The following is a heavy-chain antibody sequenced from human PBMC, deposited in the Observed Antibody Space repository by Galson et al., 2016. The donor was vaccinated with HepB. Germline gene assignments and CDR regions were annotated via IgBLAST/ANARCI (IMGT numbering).Heavy chain of an antibody. CDR2: VSFHGSLQ. V-gene: IGHV3-30*03. J-gene: IGHJ4*02. Sequence: SLRLSCAASGFSFSSYGIHWVRQAPGKGLEWVAVVSFHGSLQFYTDSVKGRFTVSRDNSKDTVYLQLSSLRAEDTAVYYCAREGYASRAYYKVTHFDYWGQGTLVTVSP. CDR3: AREGYASRAYYKVTHFDY. D-gene: IGHD3-22*01. CDR1: GFSFSSYG.